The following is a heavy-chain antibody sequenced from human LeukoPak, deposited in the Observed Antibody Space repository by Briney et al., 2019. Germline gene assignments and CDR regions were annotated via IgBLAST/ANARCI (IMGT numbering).Heavy chain of an antibody. J-gene: IGHJ4*02. D-gene: IGHD2-2*01. V-gene: IGHV3-23*01. CDR1: GFTFRTFA. CDR3: ANNRGPSTCEPYYFDY. CDR2: VRNTGAST. Sequence: GGSLSLSCAASGFTFRTFAMSWVRQAPGKGVEWVSAVRNTGASTYYADSVRGRFTISRDNSKHLLYLQMNSLRAEDTAVYYCANNRGPSTCEPYYFDYWGQGTLVIVSS.